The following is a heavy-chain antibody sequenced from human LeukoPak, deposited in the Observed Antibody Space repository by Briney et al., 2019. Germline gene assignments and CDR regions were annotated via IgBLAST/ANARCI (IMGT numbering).Heavy chain of an antibody. CDR3: ARRVAAGGTCMGY. CDR1: GYSFTSYD. Sequence: ASVKVSCKASGYSFTSYDINWVRQATGQGLEWMGWMSPNSGNTGSAQKFQGRVTMTRNTSISTAYMELSNLRSEDTAVYYCARRVAAGGTCMGYWGQGTLVTASS. CDR2: MSPNSGNT. D-gene: IGHD6-13*01. V-gene: IGHV1-8*01. J-gene: IGHJ4*02.